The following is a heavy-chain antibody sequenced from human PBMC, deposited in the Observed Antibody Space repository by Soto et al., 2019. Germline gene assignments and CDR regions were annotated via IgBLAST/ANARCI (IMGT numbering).Heavy chain of an antibody. J-gene: IGHJ4*02. CDR3: ARQKDSSGYYPTLDY. V-gene: IGHV5-51*01. CDR2: IYPGDSDT. CDR1: GYSFTNYW. D-gene: IGHD3-22*01. Sequence: GGSLQISCKASGYSFTNYWIGWVRQMPGKGLEWVGIIYPGDSDTRYSPSFQGQVTIPDDKSISTSYLQWSSLKASDTAMYYCARQKDSSGYYPTLDYWGQGTLXT.